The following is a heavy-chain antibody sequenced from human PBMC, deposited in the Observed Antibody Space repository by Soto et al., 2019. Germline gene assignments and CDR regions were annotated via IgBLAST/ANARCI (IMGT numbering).Heavy chain of an antibody. CDR3: ARERVAALFSD. Sequence: QVQLQESGPGLVKPSGTLSLTCAVSSGSISNSNWWSWVRQYPGKGLEWIGEIHHSGSTNYNPSLKSRVTISVDKSTNQFSLKLSSVTAADTAVYYCARERVAALFSDWGQGTLVTVSS. CDR2: IHHSGST. V-gene: IGHV4-4*02. D-gene: IGHD2-15*01. J-gene: IGHJ4*02. CDR1: SGSISNSNW.